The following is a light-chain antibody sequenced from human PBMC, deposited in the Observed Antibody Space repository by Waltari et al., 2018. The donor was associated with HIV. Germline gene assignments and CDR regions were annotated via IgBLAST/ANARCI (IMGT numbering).Light chain of an antibody. CDR1: STEGGGINY. CDR3: CSYAGSYTWV. J-gene: IGLJ3*02. CDR2: DVS. Sequence: QAALTQPRSVSGSPGQSVTTSGTGTSTEGGGINYVHWHQQHPGKAPKLRIYDVSKRPSGVPKRFSGSRSVNTASLTISGLQAEDEADYYCCSYAGSYTWVFGGGTNLTVL. V-gene: IGLV2-11*01.